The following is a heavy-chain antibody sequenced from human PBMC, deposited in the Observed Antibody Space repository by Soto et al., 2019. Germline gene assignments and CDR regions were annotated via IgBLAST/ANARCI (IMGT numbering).Heavy chain of an antibody. Sequence: PSETLSLTCTVSGGSITSGGYYWSWIRQHPGKGLEWIGFIYYSGNTYYSPSLKSRVTISVDTSKNQFSLKLSSVTAADTAVYYCARALTYFYDSGSYFSPYGMDVWGQGTTVTVSS. V-gene: IGHV4-31*03. D-gene: IGHD3-10*01. CDR1: GGSITSGGYY. J-gene: IGHJ6*02. CDR2: IYYSGNT. CDR3: ARALTYFYDSGSYFSPYGMDV.